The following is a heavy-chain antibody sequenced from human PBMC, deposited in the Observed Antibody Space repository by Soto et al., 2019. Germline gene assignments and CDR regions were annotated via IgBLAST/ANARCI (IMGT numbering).Heavy chain of an antibody. V-gene: IGHV1-3*01. CDR3: ARDSIGPAMSWFDP. Sequence: ASVKVSCKASGYTFTSSAMHWVRQAPGQRLEWMGWINAGNGNTKYSQKFQGRVTITRDTSASTAYMELSSLRPEDTAVYYCARDSIGPAMSWFDPWGQGTLVTVSS. CDR1: GYTFTSSA. CDR2: INAGNGNT. J-gene: IGHJ5*02.